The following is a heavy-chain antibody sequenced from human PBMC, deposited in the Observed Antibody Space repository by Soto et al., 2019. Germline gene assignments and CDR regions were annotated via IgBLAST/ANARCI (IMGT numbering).Heavy chain of an antibody. CDR2: IYYSGST. J-gene: IGHJ6*03. V-gene: IGHV4-31*03. CDR1: GGSVSSSGHY. D-gene: IGHD1-1*01. Sequence: QVQLQESGPGLVRPSQTLSLTCSVSGGSVSSSGHYWSWIRQHPGKGLEWIGYIYYSGSTYYNPSLESRRTISLDTSKNECSLKLSSVTAADTAVYYCAREEGGTRGYYYIDVWGKGTTVTVSS. CDR3: AREEGGTRGYYYIDV.